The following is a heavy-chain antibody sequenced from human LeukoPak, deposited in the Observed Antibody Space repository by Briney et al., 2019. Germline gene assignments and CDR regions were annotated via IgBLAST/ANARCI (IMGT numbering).Heavy chain of an antibody. CDR3: ARRGVGPRDAFDI. V-gene: IGHV5-51*01. CDR2: MLPSDSDT. CDR1: GYRFTSYW. J-gene: IGHJ3*02. Sequence: GESLKISCKGSGYRFTSYWIGWVRQMPGKGLEWMGIMLPSDSDTRYSPSFQGQVTISADKSISTAYLQWGSLEASDTAMYYCARRGVGPRDAFDIWGQGQWSPSLQ. D-gene: IGHD1-26*01.